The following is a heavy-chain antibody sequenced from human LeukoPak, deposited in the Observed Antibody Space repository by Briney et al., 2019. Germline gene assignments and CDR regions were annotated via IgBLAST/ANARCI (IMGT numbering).Heavy chain of an antibody. CDR1: GFTFSSYA. V-gene: IGHV3-23*01. Sequence: GGSLRLSCAASGFTFSSYAMSWVRQAPGKGLECVSGITGSGGSTYYADSVKGRFTISRDNSKNTLYLQMNSLGAEDTAIYYCAKREAYSGSYFGYWGQGTLVTVSS. CDR3: AKREAYSGSYFGY. D-gene: IGHD1-26*01. J-gene: IGHJ4*02. CDR2: ITGSGGST.